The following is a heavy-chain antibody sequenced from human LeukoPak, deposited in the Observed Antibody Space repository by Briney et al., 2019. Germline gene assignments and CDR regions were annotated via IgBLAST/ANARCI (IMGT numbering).Heavy chain of an antibody. J-gene: IGHJ4*02. CDR3: ARDAQGLYYFDY. CDR1: GYTFTSYD. V-gene: IGHV1-8*03. CDR2: MNPNSGNT. Sequence: ASVKVSCKASGYTFTSYDINWVRQATGQGLEWMGWMNPNSGNTGYAQKFQGRVTITRNTSISTAYMELSSLRSEDTAVYYCARDAQGLYYFDYWGQGTLVTVSS.